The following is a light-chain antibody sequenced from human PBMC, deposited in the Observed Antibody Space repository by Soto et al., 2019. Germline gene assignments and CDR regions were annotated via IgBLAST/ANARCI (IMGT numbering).Light chain of an antibody. Sequence: QPVLTQPPSVSGAPGQRVTISCTGSSSNIGAGYDVHWYQQLPGTAPKLLIYRNSNRPSGVPDRFSGSKSGTSGSLAITGLRAEDEADYYCQSYDSSLSGSVFGGGTKLTVL. CDR2: RNS. CDR3: QSYDSSLSGSV. J-gene: IGLJ2*01. V-gene: IGLV1-40*01. CDR1: SSNIGAGYD.